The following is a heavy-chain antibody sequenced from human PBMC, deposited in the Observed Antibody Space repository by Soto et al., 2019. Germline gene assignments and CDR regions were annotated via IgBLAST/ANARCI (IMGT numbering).Heavy chain of an antibody. Sequence: GGSLRLSCAASGFTFITSAMSWVRQAPGKGLEWVSVISGSGDSTYKADSVKGRFTISRDRSKNTVYLQMNSLTAEDTAAYYCAKHRSSSVYANFDYWGRGTLVTVSS. CDR1: GFTFITSA. V-gene: IGHV3-23*01. CDR3: AKHRSSSVYANFDY. J-gene: IGHJ4*02. CDR2: ISGSGDST. D-gene: IGHD6-19*01.